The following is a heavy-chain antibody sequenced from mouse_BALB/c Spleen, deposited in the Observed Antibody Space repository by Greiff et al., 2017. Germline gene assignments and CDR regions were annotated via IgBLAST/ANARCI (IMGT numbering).Heavy chain of an antibody. J-gene: IGHJ3*01. Sequence: QVQLQQSGPGLVQPSQSLSITCTVSGFSLTSYGVHWVRQSPGKGLEWLGVIWSGGSTDYNAAFISRLSISKDNSKSQVFFKMNSLQANDTAIYYCARDYRYGVFAYWGQGTLVTVSA. D-gene: IGHD2-14*01. V-gene: IGHV2-2*02. CDR3: ARDYRYGVFAY. CDR1: GFSLTSYG. CDR2: IWSGGST.